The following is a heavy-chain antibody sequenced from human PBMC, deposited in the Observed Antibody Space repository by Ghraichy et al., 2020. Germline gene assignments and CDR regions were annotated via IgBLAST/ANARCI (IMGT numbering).Heavy chain of an antibody. CDR3: AKDANEAALRNDHGDF. CDR1: GFTFSSYA. Sequence: GGSLRLSCAASGFTFSSYAMSWIRQAPGKGLEWLSAISGSGDRTYYADSVGGRFTISRDNSQNMLYLQMNSLRAADTAIYYCAKDANEAALRNDHGDFWGQGTLVTVSS. J-gene: IGHJ4*02. CDR2: ISGSGDRT. D-gene: IGHD3-16*01. V-gene: IGHV3-23*01.